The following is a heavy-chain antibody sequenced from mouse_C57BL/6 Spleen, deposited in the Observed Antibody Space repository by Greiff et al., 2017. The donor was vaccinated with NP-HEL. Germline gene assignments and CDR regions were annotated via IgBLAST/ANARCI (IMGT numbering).Heavy chain of an antibody. CDR3: ARALDYDGYYGYAMDY. CDR1: GFTFSDYY. D-gene: IGHD2-3*01. Sequence: EVKLVESGGGLVQPGGSLKLSCAASGFTFSDYYMYWVRQTPEKRLEWVAYISTGGGSTYYPDTVKGRFTISRDNAKNTLYLQMSRLKTEDTAMYYCARALDYDGYYGYAMDYWGQGTSVTVSS. CDR2: ISTGGGST. J-gene: IGHJ4*01. V-gene: IGHV5-12*01.